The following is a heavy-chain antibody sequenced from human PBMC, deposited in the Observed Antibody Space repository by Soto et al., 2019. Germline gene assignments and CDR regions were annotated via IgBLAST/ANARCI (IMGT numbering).Heavy chain of an antibody. CDR3: ARPRSGSYYYGMDV. V-gene: IGHV1-8*01. D-gene: IGHD3-3*01. Sequence: QVQLVQSGAEVKKPGASVKVSCKASGYTFTSYDINWVRQATGQGLEWMGWMNPNSGNTGYAQKFQGRVTMTRNTTIITSYMELSSLISEDTAVYYCARPRSGSYYYGMDVWGQGTAVTVCS. CDR1: GYTFTSYD. CDR2: MNPNSGNT. J-gene: IGHJ6*02.